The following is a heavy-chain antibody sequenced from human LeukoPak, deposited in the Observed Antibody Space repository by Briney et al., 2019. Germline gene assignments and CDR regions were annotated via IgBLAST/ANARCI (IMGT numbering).Heavy chain of an antibody. CDR1: GFTFSSYA. D-gene: IGHD3-3*01. CDR3: AKVEPVTHYDFWSGYYQPPTYSDS. Sequence: GGSLILSCAASGFTFSSYAMIWVRQAPGKGLEWVSGISGSGGGTYHADSVKGRFTISRDISKNTLYLEMNSLRAEDTAVYFCAKVEPVTHYDFWSGYYQPPTYSDSWGQGTLVTVSS. CDR2: ISGSGGGT. J-gene: IGHJ4*02. V-gene: IGHV3-23*01.